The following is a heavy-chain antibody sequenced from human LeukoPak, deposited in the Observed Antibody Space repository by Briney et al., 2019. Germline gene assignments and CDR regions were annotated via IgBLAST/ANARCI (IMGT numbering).Heavy chain of an antibody. V-gene: IGHV4-30-4*01. D-gene: IGHD3-22*01. Sequence: PSQTLSLTCTVSGASISSGDYYWTWIRQPPGKGLEWIGYIFYSGNTYYNPSLRSRVTISVDTSKNQFSLKLSSVTAADTAVYYCAKQWLRNAFDIWSQGTMVTVSS. CDR1: GASISSGDYY. CDR2: IFYSGNT. CDR3: AKQWLRNAFDI. J-gene: IGHJ3*02.